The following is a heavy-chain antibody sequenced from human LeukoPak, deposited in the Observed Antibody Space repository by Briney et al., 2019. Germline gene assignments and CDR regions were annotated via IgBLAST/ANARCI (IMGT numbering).Heavy chain of an antibody. CDR1: GFTFSSYS. D-gene: IGHD3-9*01. J-gene: IGHJ4*02. CDR3: ARGNPYYDILTGQADY. Sequence: PGGSLILSCAASGFTFSSYSMNWVRQAPGKGLEWVSYISSSSSTIYYADSVKGRFTISRDNAKNSLYLQMNSLRDEDTAVYYCARGNPYYDILTGQADYWGQGTLVTVSS. CDR2: ISSSSSTI. V-gene: IGHV3-48*02.